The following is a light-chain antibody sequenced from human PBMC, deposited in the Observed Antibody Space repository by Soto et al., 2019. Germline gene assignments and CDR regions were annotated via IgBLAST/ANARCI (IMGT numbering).Light chain of an antibody. CDR1: NTDVGGYNY. J-gene: IGLJ1*01. CDR2: EVS. CDR3: SSYSDNSTYV. Sequence: QSVLTHPASVSGSPGQSITISCSGTNTDVGGYNYVSWYQQYPGKAPKLIIYEVSNRPSGVSNRFSGSKSGNTASLTISGLQAEDEGDYYCSSYSDNSTYVFATGTKVTVL. V-gene: IGLV2-14*03.